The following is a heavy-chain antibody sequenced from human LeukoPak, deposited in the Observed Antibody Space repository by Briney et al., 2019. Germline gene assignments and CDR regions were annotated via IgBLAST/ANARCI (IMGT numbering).Heavy chain of an antibody. V-gene: IGHV3-53*01. CDR1: GFTVSSNY. CDR3: ARAAYDNSGYLTL. J-gene: IGHJ4*02. CDR2: IYSGGST. D-gene: IGHD3-22*01. Sequence: PGGSLRLSCAASGFTVSSNYMSWVRQAPGKGLEWVSVIYSGGSTYYADSVKGRFTISRDSPKNTLYLQMNSLRAEDTAVYYCARAAYDNSGYLTLWGQGTLVTVSS.